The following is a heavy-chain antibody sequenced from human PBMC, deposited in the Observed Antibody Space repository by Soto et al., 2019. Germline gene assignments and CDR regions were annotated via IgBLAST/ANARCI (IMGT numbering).Heavy chain of an antibody. J-gene: IGHJ2*01. Sequence: GGSLRLSCAASGFTFSSYAMSWVRQAPGKGLEWVSAISGSGGSTYYADSVKGRFTISRDNSKNTLYLQMNSLRAEDTAVYYCAKLTSSSWYVGWYFDLWGRGTLVTVSS. V-gene: IGHV3-23*01. CDR1: GFTFSSYA. CDR3: AKLTSSSWYVGWYFDL. CDR2: ISGSGGST. D-gene: IGHD6-13*01.